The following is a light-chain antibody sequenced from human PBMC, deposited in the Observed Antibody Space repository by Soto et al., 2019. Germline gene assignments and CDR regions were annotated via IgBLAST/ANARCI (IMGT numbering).Light chain of an antibody. J-gene: IGKJ1*01. CDR2: DAS. V-gene: IGKV3-11*01. CDR1: QSVSSY. CDR3: QQRSNWPWT. Sequence: EIVLTQSPATLSLSPGERATLSCRASQSVSSYLAWYQQKPGQAPRLLIYDASNRATGIPARFSGSGSGTDFTLTISSLEPEDSEVYYCQQRSNWPWTFGQGTKV.